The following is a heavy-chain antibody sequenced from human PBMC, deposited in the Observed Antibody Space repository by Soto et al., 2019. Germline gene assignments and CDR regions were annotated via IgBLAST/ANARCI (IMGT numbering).Heavy chain of an antibody. CDR2: ISAYNGNT. Sequence: ASVXVSCKDSGYTFNSYGISWVRQDPGKGLEWMGWISAYNGNTNYAQKLQGRVTMTTDTSTSTAYMELRSLRSDDTAVYYCASVGSGWYWESWPPNDAFDIWGQGTMVTVSS. V-gene: IGHV1-18*01. CDR1: GYTFNSYG. D-gene: IGHD6-19*01. CDR3: ASVGSGWYWESWPPNDAFDI. J-gene: IGHJ3*02.